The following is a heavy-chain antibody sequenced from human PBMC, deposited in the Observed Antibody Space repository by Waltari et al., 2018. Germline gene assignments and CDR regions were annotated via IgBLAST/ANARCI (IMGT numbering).Heavy chain of an antibody. Sequence: QVQLVQSGAEVQTPGASVKVSCKASGYTLPSYAMHWVRQAPGQRLEWMGWINAGNGNTKYSQKFQGRVTITRDTSASTAYMELSSLRSEDTDVYYCARVYGYSSSWYQLHYWGQGTLVTVSS. CDR2: INAGNGNT. V-gene: IGHV1-3*01. CDR1: GYTLPSYA. CDR3: ARVYGYSSSWYQLHY. J-gene: IGHJ4*02. D-gene: IGHD6-13*01.